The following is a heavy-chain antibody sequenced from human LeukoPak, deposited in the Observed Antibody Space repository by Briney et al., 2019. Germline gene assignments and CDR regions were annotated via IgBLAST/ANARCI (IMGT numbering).Heavy chain of an antibody. J-gene: IGHJ4*02. CDR1: GYTFTSYG. Sequence: ASVKVSCKAPGYTFTSYGISWVRQAPGQGLEWRGWIIAYNGNTNYAQKLQGRVTMTTDTSTSTAYMELRSLRSDDTAVYYCARGADYDILTGYRAPFDYWGQGTLVTVSS. CDR2: IIAYNGNT. V-gene: IGHV1-18*01. D-gene: IGHD3-9*01. CDR3: ARGADYDILTGYRAPFDY.